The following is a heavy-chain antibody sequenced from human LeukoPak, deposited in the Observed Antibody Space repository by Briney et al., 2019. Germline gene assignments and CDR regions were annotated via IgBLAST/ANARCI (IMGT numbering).Heavy chain of an antibody. CDR3: ARDTVVPAAMKGFQH. CDR2: IIPIFGTA. J-gene: IGHJ1*01. V-gene: IGHV1-69*01. CDR1: GGTFSSYA. Sequence: SVKVSCKASGGTFSSYAISWVRQAPGQGLEWMGGIIPIFGTANYAQKFQGRVTITADESTSTAYMELSSLRSEDTAVCYCARDTVVPAAMKGFQHWGQGTLVTVSS. D-gene: IGHD2-2*01.